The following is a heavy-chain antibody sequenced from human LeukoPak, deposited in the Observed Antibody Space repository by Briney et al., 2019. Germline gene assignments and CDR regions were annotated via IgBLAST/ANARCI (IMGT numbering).Heavy chain of an antibody. D-gene: IGHD4-23*01. Sequence: PGGSLRLSCAASRFTFSRSWMSWVRQAPGKGLEWVANIKQEGSEKYYVDSVKGRFTISRDNAKNSLYLQMNSLRAEDTAVYYCARDLITVGMTDAFDIWGQGTMVTVSS. J-gene: IGHJ3*02. CDR3: ARDLITVGMTDAFDI. V-gene: IGHV3-7*05. CDR2: IKQEGSEK. CDR1: RFTFSRSW.